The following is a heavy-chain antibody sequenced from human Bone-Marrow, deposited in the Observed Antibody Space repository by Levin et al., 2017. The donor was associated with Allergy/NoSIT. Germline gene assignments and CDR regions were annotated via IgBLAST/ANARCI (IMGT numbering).Heavy chain of an antibody. Sequence: SETLSLTCTVSGGSITSGAYYWSWIRQHPGKGLECIGYISDSGSTYCNPSLKSRLSISIETSANQFSLKMTSVTAADTAVYYCAKVRRSGGDYVDAFDIWGQGAIVTVSS. CDR1: GGSITSGAYY. V-gene: IGHV4-31*03. CDR2: ISDSGST. D-gene: IGHD4-17*01. CDR3: AKVRRSGGDYVDAFDI. J-gene: IGHJ3*02.